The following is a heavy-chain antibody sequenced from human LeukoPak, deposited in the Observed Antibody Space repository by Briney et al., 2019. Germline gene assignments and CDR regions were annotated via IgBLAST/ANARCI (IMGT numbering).Heavy chain of an antibody. D-gene: IGHD3-10*01. Sequence: ASVKVSCKASGYIFTDYYMHWVRQAPGQGPEWMGWINPNSGGTNYAQNFQGRVTMTRDTSISTAYMELSRLRSDDTAVYYCARGTITMVRGVIGILGYWGQGTLVTVSS. J-gene: IGHJ4*02. CDR3: ARGTITMVRGVIGILGY. V-gene: IGHV1-2*02. CDR1: GYIFTDYY. CDR2: INPNSGGT.